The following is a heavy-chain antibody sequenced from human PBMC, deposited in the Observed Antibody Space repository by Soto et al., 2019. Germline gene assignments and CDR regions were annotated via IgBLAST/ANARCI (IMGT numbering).Heavy chain of an antibody. D-gene: IGHD6-19*01. V-gene: IGHV3-21*01. Sequence: GCLRRACMASGFTLSSFSMSWVRQTPGKGLEWVSSITTGNDYISYADSVKGRFTISRDNAKNSLFLQMNSLRAEDTALYFCARDSYSSLFDSWGQGTLVTVYS. J-gene: IGHJ5*01. CDR3: ARDSYSSLFDS. CDR2: ITTGNDYI. CDR1: GFTLSSFS.